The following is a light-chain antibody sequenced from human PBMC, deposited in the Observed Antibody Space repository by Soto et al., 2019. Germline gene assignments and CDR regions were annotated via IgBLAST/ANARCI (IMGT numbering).Light chain of an antibody. Sequence: DIKMTQSPSTLSASVGDRVTITCRASQSIRTWLAWYQQKPGQAPKFLIYDASSLERGVPSRFSGSGSGTEFTLTISSLQPDDFATYYCQQYDSYLFTFGQGTKLEIK. J-gene: IGKJ2*01. CDR2: DAS. V-gene: IGKV1-5*01. CDR3: QQYDSYLFT. CDR1: QSIRTW.